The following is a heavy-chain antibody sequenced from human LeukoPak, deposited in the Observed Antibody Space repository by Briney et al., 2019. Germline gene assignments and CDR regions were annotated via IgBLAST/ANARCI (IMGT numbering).Heavy chain of an antibody. D-gene: IGHD6-13*01. CDR3: ARQSSSWYNT. Sequence: SETLSLTCAVSGGSLSSYYWSWIRQPPGEALEWIGYISYSGSTKYNPALKSGVTILVDASKDQFSLKLRSVTAADTAVYYCARQSSSWYNTWGQGTLVTVSS. V-gene: IGHV4-59*01. CDR2: ISYSGST. J-gene: IGHJ5*02. CDR1: GGSLSSYY.